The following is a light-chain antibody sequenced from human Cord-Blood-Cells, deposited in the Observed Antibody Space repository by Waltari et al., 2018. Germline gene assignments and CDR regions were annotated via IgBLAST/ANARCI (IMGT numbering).Light chain of an antibody. CDR1: TSDVGGYTY. V-gene: IGLV2-8*01. CDR3: SSYAGSNNFV. Sequence: QLALPQPPPASGSPGKPAPISCTGTTSDVGGYTYFSWYQQHPGKAPKLMIYEVSKRPSGVPDRFSGSKSGNTASLTVSGLQAEDEADYYCSSYAGSNNFVFGTGTKVTVL. J-gene: IGLJ1*01. CDR2: EVS.